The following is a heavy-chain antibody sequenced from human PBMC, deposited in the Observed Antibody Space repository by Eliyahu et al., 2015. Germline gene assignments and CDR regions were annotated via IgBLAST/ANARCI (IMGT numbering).Heavy chain of an antibody. CDR1: GFSLSTRGEF. CDR2: IFLGDKK. J-gene: IGHJ4*02. CDR3: ARAHDYYYDKTAYWGFNY. V-gene: IGHV2-5*02. Sequence: QITLKESGPTLVKPTQTLTLTCTFSGFSLSTRGEFVGWIRLPPGKALEWLALIFLGDKKHYSPSLKNRVTITKDTSKNQVVFTMTNMDPVDTATYYCARAHDYYYDKTAYWGFNYWGQGILVTVSS. D-gene: IGHD3-22*01.